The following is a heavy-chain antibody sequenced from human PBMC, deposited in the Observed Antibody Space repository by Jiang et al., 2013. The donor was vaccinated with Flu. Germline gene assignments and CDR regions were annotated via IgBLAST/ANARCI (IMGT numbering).Heavy chain of an antibody. V-gene: IGHV4-4*07. CDR1: GGSISSYY. CDR2: IYTSGST. D-gene: IGHD3-22*01. J-gene: IGHJ3*02. CDR3: ARGYYYDSSGYYYGFSVGAFDI. Sequence: KPSETLSLTCTVSGGSISSYYWSWIRQPAEKGLEWIGRIYTSGSTNYNPSLKSRVTMSVDTSKNQFSLKLSSVTAADTAVYYCARGYYYDSSGYYYGFSVGAFDIWGQGTMVTVSS.